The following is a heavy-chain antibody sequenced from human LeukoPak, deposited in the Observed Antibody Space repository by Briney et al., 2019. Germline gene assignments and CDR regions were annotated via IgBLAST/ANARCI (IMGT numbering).Heavy chain of an antibody. J-gene: IGHJ2*01. Sequence: ASVKVSCKASGNTFTSFYMHWVRQAPGQGLEWMGIINPSGGSTSYAQKFQGRVTMTRDTSTSTVYMESSSLRSEDTAVYYCARAYCSSNTSCARGWYFDLWGRGTLVTVSS. CDR2: INPSGGST. CDR3: ARAYCSSNTSCARGWYFDL. CDR1: GNTFTSFY. V-gene: IGHV1-46*01. D-gene: IGHD2-2*01.